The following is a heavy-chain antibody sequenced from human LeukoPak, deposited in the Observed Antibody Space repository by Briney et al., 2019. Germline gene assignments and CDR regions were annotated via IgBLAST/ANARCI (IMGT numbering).Heavy chain of an antibody. J-gene: IGHJ4*02. Sequence: GGSLRLSCAASGFTFSAYNMNWVCRTPGKGLEWVSSIDSSGGYMFYADSVKGRFIISRDNAKDSLYLQMNSLRVEDTAVYYCLRGDRRDYWGQGTLVTVSS. CDR2: IDSSGGYM. V-gene: IGHV3-21*06. CDR1: GFTFSAYN. CDR3: LRGDRRDY.